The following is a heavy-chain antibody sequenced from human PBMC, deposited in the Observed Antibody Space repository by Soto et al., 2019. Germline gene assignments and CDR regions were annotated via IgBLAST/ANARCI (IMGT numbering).Heavy chain of an antibody. CDR3: SRGHLAVVPVASWYFYMDV. D-gene: IGHD2-2*01. CDR1: GYTFTNYA. CDR2: INAGNGNT. J-gene: IGHJ6*03. V-gene: IGHV1-3*01. Sequence: ASVKVSCKASGYTFTNYAVHWVRQAPGQRLEWMGWINAGNGNTRYSQKFQGRVTITRDTSARTAFMELISLRSVDTAVYYCSRGHLAVVPVASWYFYMDVWGKGTTVTVSS.